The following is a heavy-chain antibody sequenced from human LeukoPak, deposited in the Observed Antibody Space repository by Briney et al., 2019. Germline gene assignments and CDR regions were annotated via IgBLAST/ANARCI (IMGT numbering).Heavy chain of an antibody. CDR1: GFSFTTYW. J-gene: IGHJ4*02. CDR3: AKLAKYFYGSETFYFFEH. Sequence: GGSLRLSCAASGFSFTTYWMSWVRQTPGKGLEWVANINQDETEKYYVDSVEGRFTISRDNGKNSLYLQMNSLRVEDTAVYYCAKLAKYFYGSETFYFFEHWGQGTPVTASS. V-gene: IGHV3-7*01. CDR2: INQDETEK. D-gene: IGHD3-10*01.